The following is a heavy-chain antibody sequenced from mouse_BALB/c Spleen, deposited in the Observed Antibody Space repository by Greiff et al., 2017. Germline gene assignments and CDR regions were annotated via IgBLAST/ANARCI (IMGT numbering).Heavy chain of an antibody. CDR3: ARGRDGYFLYAMDY. V-gene: IGHV1-31*01. J-gene: IGHJ4*01. Sequence: VQLQQSGPELVKPGASVKISCKASGYSFTGYYMHWVKQSHVKSLEWIGRINPYNGATSYNQNFKDKASLTVDKSSSTAYMELHSLTSEDSAVYYCARGRDGYFLYAMDYWGQGTSVTVSS. CDR2: INPYNGAT. CDR1: GYSFTGYY. D-gene: IGHD2-3*01.